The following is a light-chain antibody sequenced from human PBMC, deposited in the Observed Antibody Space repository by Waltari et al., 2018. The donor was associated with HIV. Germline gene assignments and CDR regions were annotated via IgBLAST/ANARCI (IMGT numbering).Light chain of an antibody. J-gene: IGLJ2*01. Sequence: QSALTRPASVSGSPGQSIAISFTGPSSDVGSYNLFSWYHQHPGKPPKLMIYEVSKRPSVVSNRFSGSKAGNTASLTISGLQAEDEADYYCCSYAGSSTLVFGGGTKLTVL. CDR1: SSDVGSYNL. CDR3: CSYAGSSTLV. CDR2: EVS. V-gene: IGLV2-23*02.